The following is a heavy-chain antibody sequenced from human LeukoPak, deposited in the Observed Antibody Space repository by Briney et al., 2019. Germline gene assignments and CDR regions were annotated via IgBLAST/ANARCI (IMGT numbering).Heavy chain of an antibody. CDR2: IYPGDSDT. D-gene: IGHD1-1*01. CDR1: GYSFATYW. CDR3: ARHETGPYFDY. J-gene: IGHJ4*02. V-gene: IGHV5-51*01. Sequence: GESLKISCKGSGYSFATYWIGWVRQLPGKGLEWMGSIYPGDSDTRYSPSFQGQVTFSADKSISTAYLQWSSLKASDTAMYYCARHETGPYFDYWGQGTLVTVSS.